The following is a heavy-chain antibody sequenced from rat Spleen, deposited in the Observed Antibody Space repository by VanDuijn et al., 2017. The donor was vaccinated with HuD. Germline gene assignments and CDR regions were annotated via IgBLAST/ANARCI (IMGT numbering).Heavy chain of an antibody. CDR2: ISTAGSNT. Sequence: EVQLVESGGGLVQPGRSLKLSCVASGFIFNNYWMTWIRQAPGKGLEWVASISTAGSNTFYRDSVKGRFTISRDNAKSTLYLQMDSLTSEDTATYYCTTWDYYNNRFDYWGQGVMVTVSS. V-gene: IGHV5-31*01. D-gene: IGHD1-6*01. CDR3: TTWDYYNNRFDY. J-gene: IGHJ2*01. CDR1: GFIFNNYW.